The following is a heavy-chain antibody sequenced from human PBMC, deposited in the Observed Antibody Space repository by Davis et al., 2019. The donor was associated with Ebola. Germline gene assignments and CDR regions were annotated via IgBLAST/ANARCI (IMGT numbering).Heavy chain of an antibody. J-gene: IGHJ3*01. CDR1: GGSISGYH. D-gene: IGHD2-21*02. V-gene: IGHV4-59*08. Sequence: SETLSLTCTVSGGSISGYHWNWIRQPPGKGLEWIGYVHYTGSTNYNPSLKSRVTISVDTSKNQFSLNLRSVTAADTAVYYCASAIVVTAPDGFDVWGQGTMVTVSS. CDR2: VHYTGST. CDR3: ASAIVVTAPDGFDV.